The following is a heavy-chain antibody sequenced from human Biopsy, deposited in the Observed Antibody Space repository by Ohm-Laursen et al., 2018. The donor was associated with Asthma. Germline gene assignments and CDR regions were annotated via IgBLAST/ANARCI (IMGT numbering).Heavy chain of an antibody. J-gene: IGHJ3*02. D-gene: IGHD3-9*01. CDR3: ARTYYDFLTGQVNDVFAM. Sequence: ASVKVSCKASGYTFINYAIHWVRQAPGQRLEWMGWINSDNGNTKYSQNFQGRVTIIRDTSASTSYMELSSLRSEDTAVYYCARTYYDFLTGQVNDVFAMWGQGTMVTVSS. V-gene: IGHV1-3*01. CDR2: INSDNGNT. CDR1: GYTFINYA.